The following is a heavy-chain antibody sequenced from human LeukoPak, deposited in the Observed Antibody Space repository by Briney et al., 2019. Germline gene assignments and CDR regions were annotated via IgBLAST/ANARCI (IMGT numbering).Heavy chain of an antibody. J-gene: IGHJ4*02. V-gene: IGHV4-61*08. CDR2: IYYSGST. CDR3: AREDKGTMVRGALNY. D-gene: IGHD3-10*01. CDR1: GGSISSGGYY. Sequence: SQTLSLTCTVSGGSISSGGYYWSWIRQPPGKGLEWIGYIYYSGSTNYNPSLKSRVTISVDTSKNQFSLKLSSVTAADTAVYYCAREDKGTMVRGALNYWGQGTLVTVSS.